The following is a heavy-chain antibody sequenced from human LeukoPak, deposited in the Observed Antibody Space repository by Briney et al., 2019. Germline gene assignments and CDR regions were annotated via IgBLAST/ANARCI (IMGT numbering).Heavy chain of an antibody. Sequence: SETLSLTCSVSGVSISAYYWSWIRQPAGKGLEWIGRIYTSGSTNYNPSLKSRVTMSVDTSKNQFSLKLSSVTAADTAVYYCARESLTYSSSSNRNYFDCWGQGTLVTVSS. V-gene: IGHV4-4*07. CDR3: ARESLTYSSSSNRNYFDC. CDR2: IYTSGST. D-gene: IGHD6-6*01. CDR1: GVSISAYY. J-gene: IGHJ4*02.